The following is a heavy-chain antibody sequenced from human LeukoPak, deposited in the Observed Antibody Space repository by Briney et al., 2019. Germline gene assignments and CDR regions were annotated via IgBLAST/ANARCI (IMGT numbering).Heavy chain of an antibody. V-gene: IGHV1-18*01. Sequence: ASVKVSCKASGYTFTSYGISWVRQAPGQGLEWMGWISAYNGNTNYAQKLQGRATMTTDTSTSTAYMELRSLRSDDTAVYYCASSNYYDSSGYYPWYNWFDSWGQGTLVTVPS. CDR3: ASSNYYDSSGYYPWYNWFDS. CDR1: GYTFTSYG. CDR2: ISAYNGNT. J-gene: IGHJ5*01. D-gene: IGHD3-22*01.